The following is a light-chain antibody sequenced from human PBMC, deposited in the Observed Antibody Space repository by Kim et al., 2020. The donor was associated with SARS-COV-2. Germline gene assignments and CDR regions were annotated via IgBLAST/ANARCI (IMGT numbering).Light chain of an antibody. J-gene: IGLJ3*02. V-gene: IGLV3-19*01. Sequence: SSELTQDPAVSVALGQTVNITCQGDSLRTSYASWYQLKPRQAPVLVIFVQNHRPSGIQDRFSGSNSGNQASFNITGGQAEDDADYYCNYRYTSYNQWVFG. CDR3: NYRYTSYNQWV. CDR2: VQN. CDR1: SLRTSY.